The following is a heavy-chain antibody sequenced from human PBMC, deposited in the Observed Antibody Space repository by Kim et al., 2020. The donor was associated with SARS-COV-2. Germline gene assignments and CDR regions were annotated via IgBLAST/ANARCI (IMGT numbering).Heavy chain of an antibody. Sequence: GASLKISCKGSGYSFTSYWISWVRQMPGKGLEWMGRIDPSDSYTNYSPSFQGHVTISADKSISTAYLQWSSLKASDTAMYYCARSSSHYCSSTSCSSNWFDPWGQGTLVTVSS. CDR2: IDPSDSYT. CDR1: GYSFTSYW. V-gene: IGHV5-10-1*01. J-gene: IGHJ5*02. D-gene: IGHD2-2*01. CDR3: ARSSSHYCSSTSCSSNWFDP.